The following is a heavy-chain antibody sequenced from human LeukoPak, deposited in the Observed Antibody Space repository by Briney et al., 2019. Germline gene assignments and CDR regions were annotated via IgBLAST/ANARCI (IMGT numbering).Heavy chain of an antibody. D-gene: IGHD3-22*01. CDR3: ARDPTYYYDSSGQY. V-gene: IGHV3-53*01. CDR1: GFTVSSNY. J-gene: IGHJ4*01. Sequence: GGSLRLSCAASGFTVSSNYMSWVRQAPGKGLEGVSVIYSGGSTYYADAVKGRFTISRDNSKNTLYLQMNSLRAEDTAAYYCARDPTYYYDSSGQYWGHGTLVTVSS. CDR2: IYSGGST.